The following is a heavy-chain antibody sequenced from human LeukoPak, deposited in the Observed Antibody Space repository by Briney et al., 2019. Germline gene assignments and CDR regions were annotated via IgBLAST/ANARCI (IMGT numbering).Heavy chain of an antibody. CDR1: GGSISSYY. Sequence: SETLSLTCTVSGGSISSYYWSWLRQPPGKGLEWIGYIYYSGSTNYNPSLKSRVTMSVDTSKNQFSLKLSSLTAADTAVYYCARDRIVVVPAARNDAFDIWGQGTMVTVSS. CDR2: IYYSGST. D-gene: IGHD2-2*01. CDR3: ARDRIVVVPAARNDAFDI. V-gene: IGHV4-59*12. J-gene: IGHJ3*02.